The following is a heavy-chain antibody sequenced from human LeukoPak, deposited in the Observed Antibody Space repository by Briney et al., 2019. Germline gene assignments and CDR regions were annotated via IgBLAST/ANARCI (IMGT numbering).Heavy chain of an antibody. V-gene: IGHV1-24*01. CDR2: FDPEDGET. J-gene: IGHJ3*02. D-gene: IGHD2-2*01. CDR1: GYTLTELS. Sequence: GASVKVSCKVSGYTLTELSIHWVRQAPGKGLEWMGGFDPEDGETIYAQKFQGRVTMTEDTSTDTAYMELSSLRSEDTAVYYCATGAPDIVVVPAALRAFDIWGQGTMVTVS. CDR3: ATGAPDIVVVPAALRAFDI.